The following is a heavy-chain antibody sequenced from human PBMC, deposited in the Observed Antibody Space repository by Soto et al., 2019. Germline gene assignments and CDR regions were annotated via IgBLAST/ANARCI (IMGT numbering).Heavy chain of an antibody. V-gene: IGHV3-73*01. J-gene: IGHJ4*02. Sequence: GGSLRLSCAASGFTFSGSTIHWVRQASGKGLEWVGRVRSKANSYATAYAASVKGRFTISRDDSKNTAYLQMNSLRVEDTALYYCAKIPISSAWLDVDYWGQGTLVTVSS. D-gene: IGHD6-19*01. CDR1: GFTFSGST. CDR3: AKIPISSAWLDVDY. CDR2: VRSKANSYAT.